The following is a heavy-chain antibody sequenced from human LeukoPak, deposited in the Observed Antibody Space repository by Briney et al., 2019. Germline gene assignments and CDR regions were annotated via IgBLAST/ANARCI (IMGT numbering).Heavy chain of an antibody. CDR1: GYTFTSYG. D-gene: IGHD6-19*01. CDR2: ISAYNGNT. J-gene: IGHJ4*02. CDR3: ARDWDSSGWFVSTFIGADYFDY. V-gene: IGHV1-18*01. Sequence: GASVTVSCKASGYTFTSYGISWVRQAPGQGLEWMGWISAYNGNTNYAQKLQGRVTMTTDTSTSTAYMELRSLRSDDTAVYYCARDWDSSGWFVSTFIGADYFDYWGQGTLVTVSS.